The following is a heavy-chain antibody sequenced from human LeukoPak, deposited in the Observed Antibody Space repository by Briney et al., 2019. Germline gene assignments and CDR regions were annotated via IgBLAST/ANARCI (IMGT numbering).Heavy chain of an antibody. CDR2: ISGSGGST. D-gene: IGHD3-22*01. J-gene: IGHJ4*02. V-gene: IGHV3-23*01. CDR1: GFIFSSYA. Sequence: GGSLRLSCAASGFIFSSYAMSWVRQAPGKGLEWVSAISGSGGSTYYADSVKGRFTISIDNSKNTLYLQMNSLRAEDTAVYYCAKDHNTMIVVVLDYWGQGTLVTVSS. CDR3: AKDHNTMIVVVLDY.